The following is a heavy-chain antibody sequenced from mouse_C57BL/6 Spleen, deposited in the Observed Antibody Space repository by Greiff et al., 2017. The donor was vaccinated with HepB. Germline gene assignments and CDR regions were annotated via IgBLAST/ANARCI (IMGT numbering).Heavy chain of an antibody. CDR2: ISSGSSTI. CDR3: ARSNYPYAMDY. V-gene: IGHV5-17*01. J-gene: IGHJ4*01. CDR1: GFTFSDYG. Sequence: EVKLVESGGGLVKPGGSLKLSCAASGFTFSDYGMHWVRQAPEKGLEWVAYISSGSSTIYYADTVKGRFTISRDNAKNTLFLQMTSLRSEDTAMHYCARSNYPYAMDYWGQGTSVTVSS. D-gene: IGHD1-1*02.